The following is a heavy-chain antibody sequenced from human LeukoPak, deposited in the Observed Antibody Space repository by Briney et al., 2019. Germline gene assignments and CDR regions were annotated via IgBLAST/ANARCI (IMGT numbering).Heavy chain of an antibody. V-gene: IGHV1-46*02. CDR3: ARDSSYDSSGPMDY. CDR2: INPSGGGT. D-gene: IGHD3-22*01. CDR1: GYTFNNYY. J-gene: IGHJ4*02. Sequence: ASVKVSCKASGYTFNNYYMYWVRQAPGQGLEWMGMINPSGGGTSYAQKFQGRVTMTRDTSTRTVYMEVSSLRSEDTAAYYCARDSSYDSSGPMDYWGQGTLVTVSS.